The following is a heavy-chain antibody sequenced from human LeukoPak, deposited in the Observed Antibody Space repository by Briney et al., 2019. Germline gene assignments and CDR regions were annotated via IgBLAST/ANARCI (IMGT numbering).Heavy chain of an antibody. J-gene: IGHJ4*02. CDR3: VRDRGSGWTDY. CDR2: IYYSGST. V-gene: IGHV4-59*01. D-gene: IGHD6-19*01. CDR1: GGSISSYY. Sequence: SETLSLTCTVSGGSISSYYWSWIRQPPGKGLEWIGYIYYSGSTNYNPSLKSRVTISVDTSKNQFSLKLSSVTAADTAVYYCVRDRGSGWTDYWGQGTLVTVSS.